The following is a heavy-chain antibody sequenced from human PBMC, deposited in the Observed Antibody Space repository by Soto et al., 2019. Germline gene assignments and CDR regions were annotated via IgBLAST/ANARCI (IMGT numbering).Heavy chain of an antibody. Sequence: SETLSLTCTVSGGSISSYYWSWIRQPPGKGLEWIGYIYYSGSTNYNPSLKSRVTISVDTSKNQFSLKLSSVTAADTAVYYFATDTRRYSGYDSYYYYYMDVWGKGTTVTVSS. CDR3: ATDTRRYSGYDSYYYYYMDV. V-gene: IGHV4-59*08. CDR2: IYYSGST. D-gene: IGHD5-12*01. J-gene: IGHJ6*03. CDR1: GGSISSYY.